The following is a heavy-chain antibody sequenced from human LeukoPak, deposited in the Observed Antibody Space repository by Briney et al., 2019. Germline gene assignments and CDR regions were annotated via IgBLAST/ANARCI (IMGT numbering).Heavy chain of an antibody. CDR1: GYTFTSCG. J-gene: IGHJ4*02. D-gene: IGHD2-15*01. V-gene: IGHV1-18*01. Sequence: GASVKVSCKASGYTFTSCGISWVRQAPGQGLEWMGWISAYNGNTNYAQKLQGRVTMTTDTSTSTAYMELRSLRSDDTAVYYCARDSTVECSGGSCYSDYWGQGTLVTVSS. CDR3: ARDSTVECSGGSCYSDY. CDR2: ISAYNGNT.